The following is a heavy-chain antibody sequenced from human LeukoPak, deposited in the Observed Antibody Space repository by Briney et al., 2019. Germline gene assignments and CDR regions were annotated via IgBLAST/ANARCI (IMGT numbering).Heavy chain of an antibody. CDR1: GFTFSSNY. V-gene: IGHV3-66*01. CDR3: AKDSGYSNSWAFDY. D-gene: IGHD6-13*01. J-gene: IGHJ4*02. CDR2: IYSGGST. Sequence: GGSLRLSCAASGFTFSSNYMSWVRQAPGKGLEWVSVIYSGGSTYYADSVKGRFTISRDNSKNTLYLQMNSLIAEDTAVDYCAKDSGYSNSWAFDYWGQGTLVTVSP.